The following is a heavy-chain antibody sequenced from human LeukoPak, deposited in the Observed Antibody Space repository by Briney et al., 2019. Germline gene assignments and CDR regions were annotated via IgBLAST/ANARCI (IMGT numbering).Heavy chain of an antibody. CDR1: GLPFETNA. V-gene: IGHV3-23*01. CDR2: IGNTET. CDR3: AKDWIQFNRVFDCFDS. J-gene: IGHJ4*02. Sequence: GGSLRLACATSGLPFETNAMSWVRQAPGKGREWVATIGNTETFYADSVTGRFTISRDNSKNTVNLQMNRLRVEDTAIYYCAKDWIQFNRVFDCFDSWGQGTLVTVSS. D-gene: IGHD5-18*01.